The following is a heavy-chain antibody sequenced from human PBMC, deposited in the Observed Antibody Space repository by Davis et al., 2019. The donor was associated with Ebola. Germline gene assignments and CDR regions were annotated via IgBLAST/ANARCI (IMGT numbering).Heavy chain of an antibody. CDR3: ARFVGYCSSTSCLNWFDP. Sequence: GESLKISCAASGFTVSSNYLSRVRQAPGKGLEWVSVIYSGGSTYYADSVKGRFTISRDNAKNSLYLQLNSLRAEDTAVYYCARFVGYCSSTSCLNWFDPWGQGTLVTVSS. V-gene: IGHV3-53*01. D-gene: IGHD2-2*01. J-gene: IGHJ5*02. CDR1: GFTVSSNY. CDR2: IYSGGST.